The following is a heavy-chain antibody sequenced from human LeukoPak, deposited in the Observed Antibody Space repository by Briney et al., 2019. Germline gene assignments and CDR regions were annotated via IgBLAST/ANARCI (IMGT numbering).Heavy chain of an antibody. Sequence: PGGSLRLSCAASGFTFSSYWMSWVRQAPGKGLEWVANIKQDGSEKYYVDSVKGRFTISRDNAKNSLYLQMNSLRAEDTAVYYCARDREAYCGGDCKYYYYGMDVWGQGTTVTVSS. V-gene: IGHV3-7*01. D-gene: IGHD2-21*02. CDR3: ARDREAYCGGDCKYYYYGMDV. CDR2: IKQDGSEK. J-gene: IGHJ6*02. CDR1: GFTFSSYW.